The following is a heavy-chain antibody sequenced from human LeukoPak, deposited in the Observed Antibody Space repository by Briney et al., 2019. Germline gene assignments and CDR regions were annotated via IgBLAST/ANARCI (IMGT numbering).Heavy chain of an antibody. D-gene: IGHD6-6*01. J-gene: IGHJ6*02. Sequence: GGSLRLSCAASGFTFSDYYMSWIRQAPGKGLEWVSYISSSGSTIYYADSVKGRFTISRDNAKNSLYLQMNSLRAEDTAVYYCVTREYPIAARPYYYYYGMDVWGQGTTVTVSS. CDR3: VTREYPIAARPYYYYYGMDV. CDR1: GFTFSDYY. V-gene: IGHV3-11*01. CDR2: ISSSGSTI.